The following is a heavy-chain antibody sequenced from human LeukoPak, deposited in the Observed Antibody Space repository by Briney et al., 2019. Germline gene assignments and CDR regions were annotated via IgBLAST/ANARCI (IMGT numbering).Heavy chain of an antibody. CDR3: ARTRPYDY. V-gene: IGHV3-48*04. CDR2: ISSSSGTI. J-gene: IGHJ4*02. Sequence: GGSLRLSCAASGFTFSRFSMNWVRQAPGKGLEWVSYISSSSGTIYYADSVKGRFTISRDNAKNSLYLQMNSLRAEDTAVYYCARTRPYDYWGQGTLVTVSS. CDR1: GFTFSRFS.